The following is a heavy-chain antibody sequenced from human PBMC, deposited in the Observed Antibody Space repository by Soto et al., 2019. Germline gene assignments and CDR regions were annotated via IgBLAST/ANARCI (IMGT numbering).Heavy chain of an antibody. CDR3: TKPSSRSSLGQYGLDV. CDR1: SGYSNSYY. CDR2: LYIGGSN. Sequence: PSETLSLTCTVASGYSNSYYWDWSRQPAGKGLEWIGRLYIGGSNNYNPSLESRVTMSIDTSKNQFSLKVSSVTAADTAEYYCTKPSSRSSLGQYGLDVCGQGTSVT. D-gene: IGHD6-13*01. V-gene: IGHV4-4*07. J-gene: IGHJ6*01.